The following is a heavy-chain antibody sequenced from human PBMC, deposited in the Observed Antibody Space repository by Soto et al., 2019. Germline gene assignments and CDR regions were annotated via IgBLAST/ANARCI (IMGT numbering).Heavy chain of an antibody. CDR1: GFTFSSYS. V-gene: IGHV3-30*18. CDR2: ISYDGSNK. D-gene: IGHD3-22*01. Sequence: QVQLVESGGGVVQPGRSLRLSCAASGFTFSSYSMHWVRQAPGKGLEWVAVISYDGSNKYYADSVKGRFTISRDNSKNTLYLQMNSLRAEDTAVYYCAKGLTFYDSSGYWYWGQGTLVTVSS. J-gene: IGHJ4*02. CDR3: AKGLTFYDSSGYWY.